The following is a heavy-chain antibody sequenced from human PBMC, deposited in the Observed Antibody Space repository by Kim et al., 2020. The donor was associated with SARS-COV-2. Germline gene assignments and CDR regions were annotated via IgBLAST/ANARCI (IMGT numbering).Heavy chain of an antibody. CDR3: ARPHFGELLYGENWFDP. J-gene: IGHJ5*02. CDR1: GGSISSSSYY. CDR2: IYYSGST. V-gene: IGHV4-39*01. D-gene: IGHD3-10*01. Sequence: SETLSLTCTVSGGSISSSSYYWGWIRQPPGKGLEWIGSIYYSGSTYYNPSLKSRVTISVDTSKNQFSLKLSSVTAADTAVYYCARPHFGELLYGENWFDPWGQGTLVTVSS.